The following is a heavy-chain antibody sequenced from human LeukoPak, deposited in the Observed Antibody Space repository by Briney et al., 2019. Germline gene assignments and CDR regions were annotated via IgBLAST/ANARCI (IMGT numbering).Heavy chain of an antibody. J-gene: IGHJ5*02. Sequence: GASVKVSCKASGGTFSSYAISWVRQAPGQGLEWMGGIIPIFGTANYAQKFQGRVTITADESTSTAYMELSSLRSEGTAVYYCAKGAAAGTYNWFDPWGQGTLVTVSS. V-gene: IGHV1-69*01. D-gene: IGHD6-13*01. CDR2: IIPIFGTA. CDR3: AKGAAAGTYNWFDP. CDR1: GGTFSSYA.